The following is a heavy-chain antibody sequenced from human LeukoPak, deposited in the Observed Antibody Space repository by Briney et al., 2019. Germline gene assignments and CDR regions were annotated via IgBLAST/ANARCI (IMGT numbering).Heavy chain of an antibody. D-gene: IGHD3-22*01. CDR2: ISYDGSNK. CDR1: GFTFSSYG. CDR3: AKDSLITYYDSSGYPGR. V-gene: IGHV3-30*18. J-gene: IGHJ4*02. Sequence: PGGSLRLSCAASGFTFSSYGMHWVRQAPGKGLEGVAVISYDGSNKYYADSVKGRFTISRDNSKNTLYVQMNSLRAEDTAVYYCAKDSLITYYDSSGYPGRWGQGTLVTVSS.